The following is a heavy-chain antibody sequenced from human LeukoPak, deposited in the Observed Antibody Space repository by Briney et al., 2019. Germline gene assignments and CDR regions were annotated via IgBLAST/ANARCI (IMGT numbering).Heavy chain of an antibody. CDR2: IYYSGST. CDR1: GGSISSGDYY. Sequence: PSETLSLTCTVSGGSISSGDYYWSWIRHPPGKGLEWIGYIYYSGSTYYNPSLKSRVTISVDTSKNQFSLKLSSVTAADTAVYYCARGQQRWLQVAGLDYWGQGTLVTVSS. V-gene: IGHV4-30-4*01. D-gene: IGHD5-24*01. J-gene: IGHJ4*02. CDR3: ARGQQRWLQVAGLDY.